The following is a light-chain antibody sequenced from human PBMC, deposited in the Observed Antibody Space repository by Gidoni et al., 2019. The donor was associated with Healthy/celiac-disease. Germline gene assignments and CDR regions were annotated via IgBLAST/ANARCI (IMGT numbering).Light chain of an antibody. CDR1: QSLSSY. J-gene: IGKJ4*01. V-gene: IGKV1-39*01. CDR2: AAS. Sequence: DIQMTQSPSSLSASVGDRVTIPCRASQSLSSYLNWYQQKPGKAPKLLIYAASSVQSGVPSRFSGRGSGTDFTLTISSLQPEDFATYYCQQSYSTPCFXGXTKVEIK. CDR3: QQSYSTPC.